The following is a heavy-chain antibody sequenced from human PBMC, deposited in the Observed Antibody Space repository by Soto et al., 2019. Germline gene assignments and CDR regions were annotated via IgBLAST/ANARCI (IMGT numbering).Heavy chain of an antibody. V-gene: IGHV5-10-1*01. CDR2: IDPSDSYT. D-gene: IGHD6-13*01. J-gene: IGHJ6*02. CDR3: ARRRIAAAGTGYYYGMDV. Sequence: PGESLKISCKGSGYSFTSYWISWVRQMPGKGLEWMGRIDPSDSYTNYSPSFQGHVTISADKSISTAYLQWSSLKASDTAMFYCARRRIAAAGTGYYYGMDVWGQGTTVTVSS. CDR1: GYSFTSYW.